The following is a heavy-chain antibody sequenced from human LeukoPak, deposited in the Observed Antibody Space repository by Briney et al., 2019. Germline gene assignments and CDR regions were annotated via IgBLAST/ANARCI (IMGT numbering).Heavy chain of an antibody. V-gene: IGHV3-33*06. CDR2: IWYDGSNK. CDR3: AKDLLSGELGN. Sequence: GGSLRLSCVASGFTFSSYGMHWVRQAPGKGLEWVAVIWYDGSNKYYADSVKGRFTISRDNSKNTLYLQMNSLRAEDTAVYYCAKDLLSGELGNWGQGTMVTVPS. J-gene: IGHJ3*01. CDR1: GFTFSSYG. D-gene: IGHD7-27*01.